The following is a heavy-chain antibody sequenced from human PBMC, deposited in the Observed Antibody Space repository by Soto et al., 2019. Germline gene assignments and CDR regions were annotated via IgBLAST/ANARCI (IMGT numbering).Heavy chain of an antibody. CDR1: GFTFSRSA. V-gene: IGHV3-23*01. J-gene: IGHJ3*02. CDR2: ISGNSDNT. Sequence: GGSLRLSCAASGFTFSRSAMTWVRQASGKGLEWVSAISGNSDNTYYADSVKGRFTISRDNSKNTLFLQMNSLRAEDTAVYYCAKVRYCSSTSCSISPDAFDIWGQGTMVTVS. D-gene: IGHD2-2*01. CDR3: AKVRYCSSTSCSISPDAFDI.